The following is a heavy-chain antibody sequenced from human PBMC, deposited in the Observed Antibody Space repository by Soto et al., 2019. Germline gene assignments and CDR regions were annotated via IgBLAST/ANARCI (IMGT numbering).Heavy chain of an antibody. V-gene: IGHV4-4*07. CDR2: IYTSGST. D-gene: IGHD3-10*01. CDR3: ARDHFHGSGSYYSY. CDR1: GGSISSYY. Sequence: SETLSLTCTVSGGSISSYYWSWIRQPAGKGLEWIGRIYTSGSTNYNPSLKSRVTMSVDTSKNQFSLKLSSVTAADTAVYYCARDHFHGSGSYYSYWGQGTLVTVSS. J-gene: IGHJ4*02.